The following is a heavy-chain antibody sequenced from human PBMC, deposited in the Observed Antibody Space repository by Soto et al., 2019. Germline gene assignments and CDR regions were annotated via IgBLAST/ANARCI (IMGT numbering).Heavy chain of an antibody. J-gene: IGHJ5*02. D-gene: IGHD4-4*01. CDR3: ATDLITTPVNRFDP. V-gene: IGHV1-24*01. CDR2: FDPEDGET. CDR1: GYTLTELS. Sequence: ASVKVSCKVSGYTLTELSMHWVRQAPGKGLEWMGGFDPEDGETIYAQKFQGRVTMTEDTSTDTAYMELSSLRSEDTAVYYCATDLITTPVNRFDPWGQGTLVTVSS.